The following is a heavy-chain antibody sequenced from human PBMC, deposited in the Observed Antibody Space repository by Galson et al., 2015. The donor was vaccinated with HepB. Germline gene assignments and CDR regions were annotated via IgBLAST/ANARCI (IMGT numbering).Heavy chain of an antibody. V-gene: IGHV3-30-3*01. CDR1: GFTFSSYA. D-gene: IGHD2-15*01. CDR3: ARDAPGYCSGGSCYEGIGAFDI. CDR2: ISYDGSNK. J-gene: IGHJ3*02. Sequence: SLRLSCAASGFTFSSYAMHWVRQAPGKGREWVAVISYDGSNKYYADSVKGRFTISRDNSKNTLYLQMNSLRAEDTAVYYCARDAPGYCSGGSCYEGIGAFDIWCQRTMVTVSS.